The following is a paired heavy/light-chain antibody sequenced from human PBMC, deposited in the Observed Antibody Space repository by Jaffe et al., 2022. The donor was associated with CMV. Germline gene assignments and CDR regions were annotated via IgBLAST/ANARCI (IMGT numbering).Heavy chain of an antibody. J-gene: IGHJ6*03. CDR1: GYYFSNYW. Sequence: EVQLVQSGAEVKKPGESLKISCQASGYYFSNYWIGWVRQMPGKGLEWVGIIFPGDSDTRYSPSFQGQVTISADKSISTAYLQWSSLKASDTAMYYCARLPHYYYMDFWGTGTTVTVSS. CDR3: ARLPHYYYMDF. V-gene: IGHV5-51*01. CDR2: IFPGDSDT.
Light chain of an antibody. CDR2: EDN. CDR1: SGSIASNY. J-gene: IGLJ3*02. V-gene: IGLV6-57*04. CDR3: QSYEASNHGV. Sequence: NFMLTQPHSVSESPGKTVTLSCTRSSGSIASNYVQWYQQRPGSAPTIVIYEDNQRPSGVPDRFSGSIDSSSNSASLTISGLKTEDEADYYCQSYEASNHGVFGGGTKLTVL.